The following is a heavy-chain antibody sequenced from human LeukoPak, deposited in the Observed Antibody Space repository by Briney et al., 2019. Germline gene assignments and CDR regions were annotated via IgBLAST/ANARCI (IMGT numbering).Heavy chain of an antibody. CDR1: GFTFSSYA. J-gene: IGHJ4*02. D-gene: IGHD1-26*01. CDR2: INSDGRST. V-gene: IGHV3-74*01. CDR3: ATVGMGATIGY. Sequence: QTGGSLRLSCAASGFTFSSYAMSWVRQAPGKGLVRVSRINSDGRSTNYADSVKGRFTISRDNAQNTLYLQMNSLRVEDTAVYYCATVGMGATIGYWGQGTLVTVSS.